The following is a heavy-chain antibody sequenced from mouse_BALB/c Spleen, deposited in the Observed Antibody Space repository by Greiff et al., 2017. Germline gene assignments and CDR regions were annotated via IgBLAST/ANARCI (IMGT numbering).Heavy chain of an antibody. J-gene: IGHJ4*01. Sequence: EVQLQESGGGLVKPGGSLKLSCAASGFTFSSYAMSWVRQTPEQRLEWVATISSGGSYTYYPDSVKGRFTISRDNAKNTLYLQMSSLRSEDTAMYYCARRDYGNYDALDYWGQGTPVTVSS. CDR2: ISSGGSYT. D-gene: IGHD2-1*01. V-gene: IGHV5-9-3*01. CDR1: GFTFSSYA. CDR3: ARRDYGNYDALDY.